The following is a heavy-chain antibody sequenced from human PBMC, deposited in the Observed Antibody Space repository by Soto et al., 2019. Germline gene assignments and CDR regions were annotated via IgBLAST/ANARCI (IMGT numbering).Heavy chain of an antibody. V-gene: IGHV4-31*03. J-gene: IGHJ3*02. CDR2: IYYSGST. CDR3: ARGGYYDSSGYPDAFDT. Sequence: SETLSLTCTVSGGSISSGGYYWSWIRQHPGKGLEWIGYIYYSGSTYYNPSLKSRVTISVDTSKNQFSLKLSSVTAADTAVYYCARGGYYDSSGYPDAFDTWGQGTMVTVSS. CDR1: GGSISSGGYY. D-gene: IGHD3-22*01.